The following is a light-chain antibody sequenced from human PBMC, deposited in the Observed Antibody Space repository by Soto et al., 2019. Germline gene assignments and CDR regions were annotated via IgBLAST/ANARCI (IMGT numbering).Light chain of an antibody. Sequence: EIVLTQSPGTLSVSPGERATLSCRASQTISSNYLAWYQQKPGQAPSLLIYGTSSRATGIPERFSGSGSGTDFTLTISRLEPEDSEIYYCQQYGSWTFGQGTKVEIK. CDR1: QTISSNY. J-gene: IGKJ1*01. CDR2: GTS. V-gene: IGKV3-20*01. CDR3: QQYGSWT.